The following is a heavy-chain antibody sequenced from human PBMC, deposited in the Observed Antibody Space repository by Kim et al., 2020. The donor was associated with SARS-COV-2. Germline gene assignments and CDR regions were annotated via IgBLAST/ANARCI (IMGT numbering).Heavy chain of an antibody. CDR2: ISSNSGYI. D-gene: IGHD2-21*01. CDR3: ARDPYCGGDCYPDHSPDHYSHYYGMDV. V-gene: IGHV3-21*01. Sequence: GGSLRLSCAASGFTFSSYSMNWVRQAPGKGPEWVSFISSNSGYIYYADSVKGRFTISRDNAKNSLFLQMNSLRAEDTAVYYCARDPYCGGDCYPDHSPDHYSHYYGMDVWGQGTTVTVSS. CDR1: GFTFSSYS. J-gene: IGHJ6*02.